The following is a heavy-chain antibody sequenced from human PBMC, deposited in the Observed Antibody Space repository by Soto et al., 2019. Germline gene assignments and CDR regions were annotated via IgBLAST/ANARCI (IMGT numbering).Heavy chain of an antibody. D-gene: IGHD1-26*01. CDR1: GFTFSDHY. CDR3: TRGLLGGAPSYTFHGMDV. Sequence: EVQLVESGGGLVQPGGSLRLSCAASGFTFSDHYMDWVRQAPGKGREWVARSRNRVNSHTTEYAASVKGRFTISRDESKSSLYLQMNSLKIEDTAVYYCTRGLLGGAPSYTFHGMDVWGQGTTVTVSS. V-gene: IGHV3-72*01. J-gene: IGHJ6*01. CDR2: SRNRVNSHTT.